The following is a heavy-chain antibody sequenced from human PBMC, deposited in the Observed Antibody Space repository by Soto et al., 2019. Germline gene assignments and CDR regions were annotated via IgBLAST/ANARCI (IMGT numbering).Heavy chain of an antibody. CDR3: AKDAADSSSSGWFDP. CDR1: GFTFSKSG. V-gene: IGHV3-30*18. D-gene: IGHD6-6*01. J-gene: IGHJ5*02. Sequence: QVQLVESGGGVVQPGRSLRLSCAASGFTFSKSGIHWVRQAPGKGLEWVAVISYDGSQKYYADSVMGRFTISRDNSKNTLYLQMNSLRAEDTPMYYCAKDAADSSSSGWFDPWGQGTLVTVSS. CDR2: ISYDGSQK.